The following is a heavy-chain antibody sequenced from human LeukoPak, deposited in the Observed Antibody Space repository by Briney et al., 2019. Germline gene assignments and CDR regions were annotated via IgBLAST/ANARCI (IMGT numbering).Heavy chain of an antibody. D-gene: IGHD3-10*01. V-gene: IGHV1-18*01. CDR1: GYTFTSYG. J-gene: IGHJ6*03. Sequence: ASVKVSCKASGYTFTSYGTSWVRQAPGQGLEWMGWISAYNGNTNYAQKLQGRVTMTTDTSTSTAYMELRSLRSDDTAVYYCARTMVRGVIPNYYMDVWGKGTTVTVSS. CDR3: ARTMVRGVIPNYYMDV. CDR2: ISAYNGNT.